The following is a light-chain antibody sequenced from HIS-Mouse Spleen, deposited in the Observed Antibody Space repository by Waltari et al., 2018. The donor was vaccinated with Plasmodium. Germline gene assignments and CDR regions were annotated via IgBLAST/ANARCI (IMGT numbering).Light chain of an antibody. CDR3: SSYAGSNVV. CDR2: EVS. V-gene: IGLV2-8*01. Sequence: QSALTQPPSASGSPGQSVTISCTGTSSDVGGYNYVSWYQQHPGKAPKLMIYEVSKRPSGVPDRFSGSKSGHTASLTVSGLQAEDEADYYCSSYAGSNVVFGGGTKLTV. J-gene: IGLJ2*01. CDR1: SSDVGGYNY.